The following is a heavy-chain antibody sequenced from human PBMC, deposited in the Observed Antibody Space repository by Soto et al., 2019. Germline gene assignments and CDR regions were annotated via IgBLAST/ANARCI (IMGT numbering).Heavy chain of an antibody. V-gene: IGHV4-59*08. CDR3: ASPKIAFYNWFDP. CDR1: GGAMSSED. D-gene: IGHD3-3*02. Sequence: SETRSLTGTVCGGAMSSEDWGWIRMSSGKGLEWIGYIYYSGSTNYNPSLKSRVTISVDTSKNQFSLKLSSVTAADFAVYYCASPKIAFYNWFDPWGQGTLVPVSS. J-gene: IGHJ5*02. CDR2: IYYSGST.